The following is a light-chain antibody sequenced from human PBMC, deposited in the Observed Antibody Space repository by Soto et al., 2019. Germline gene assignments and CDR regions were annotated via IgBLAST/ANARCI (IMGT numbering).Light chain of an antibody. CDR2: GAS. V-gene: IGKV3D-15*01. CDR1: QSVRTK. Sequence: EIVLTQSPATLSSFPGDRATLSCRASQSVRTKVAWYQQTPGQAPRLLIYGASSRATGIPARFSGSGSGTEFTLTISSLQSEDSAVYYCQQYNTWPAEITFGQGTRLEIK. CDR3: QQYNTWPAEIT. J-gene: IGKJ5*01.